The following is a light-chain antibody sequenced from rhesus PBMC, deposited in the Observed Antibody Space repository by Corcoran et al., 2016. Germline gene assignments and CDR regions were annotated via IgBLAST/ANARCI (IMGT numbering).Light chain of an antibody. CDR3: QHGYVTPFT. CDR1: ENVNNY. CDR2: KAS. V-gene: IGKV1-74*01. Sequence: DIQMTQSPSSLSASVGDRVTITCRASENVNNYLNWYQQKPGKAPKLLIYKASTLQSGVPSRFSGSGSGTDYTFTISSLQPEDVATYYGQHGYVTPFTFGPGTKLDIK. J-gene: IGKJ3*01.